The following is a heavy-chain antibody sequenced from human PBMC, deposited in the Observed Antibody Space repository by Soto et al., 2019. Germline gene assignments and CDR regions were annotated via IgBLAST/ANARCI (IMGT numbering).Heavy chain of an antibody. D-gene: IGHD4-17*01. CDR3: ARFYGDYSNWFDP. CDR1: GDSISSGGYS. J-gene: IGHJ5*02. CDR2: IYHSGST. Sequence: SETLSLNCAVSGDSISSGGYSWSWIRQPPGKGLEWIGYIYHSGSTYYNPSLKSRVTISIDRSKNQFSLKLSSVTAADTAVYYCARFYGDYSNWFDPWGQGTLVTVSS. V-gene: IGHV4-30-2*01.